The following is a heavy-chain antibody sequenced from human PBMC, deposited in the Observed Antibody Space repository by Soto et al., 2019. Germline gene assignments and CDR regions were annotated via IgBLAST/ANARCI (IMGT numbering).Heavy chain of an antibody. D-gene: IGHD3-3*01. CDR2: ISGSGGST. J-gene: IGHJ4*02. CDR3: AKDNNDFWSGLFDY. CDR1: GFTFSSYA. V-gene: IGHV3-23*01. Sequence: GGSLRLSCAASGFTFSSYAMSWVRQAPGKGLEWVSAISGSGGSTYYADSVKGRFTISRDNSKNTLYLQMNSLRAGDTAVYYCAKDNNDFWSGLFDYWGQGTLVTVSS.